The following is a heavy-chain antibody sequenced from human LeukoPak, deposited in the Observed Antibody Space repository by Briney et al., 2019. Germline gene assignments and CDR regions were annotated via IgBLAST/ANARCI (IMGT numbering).Heavy chain of an antibody. CDR1: GFTFSSYW. J-gene: IGHJ4*02. Sequence: GGSLRLSCAASGFTFSSYWMSWVRQAPGKGLEWVSAISGSGGSTYYADSVKGRLTISRDNSKNTLYLQMDSLRAEDTAVYYCAKDSNDYDYVWGSYSFADYWGQGTLVTVSS. CDR3: AKDSNDYDYVWGSYSFADY. CDR2: ISGSGGST. V-gene: IGHV3-23*01. D-gene: IGHD3-16*01.